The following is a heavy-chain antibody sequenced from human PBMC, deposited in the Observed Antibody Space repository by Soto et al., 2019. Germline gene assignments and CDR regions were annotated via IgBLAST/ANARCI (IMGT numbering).Heavy chain of an antibody. CDR3: ARDGGTAMVLDP. CDR1: GGSISSNGYY. D-gene: IGHD5-18*01. CDR2: IYHSGST. Sequence: QVQLQESGPGLVKPSQTLSRTCTVTGGSISSNGYYWNWIRQYPGKGLEWIGYIYHSGSTYYNPSLKSRVTISLDTSKNRFSLNLSSVTAADTAMYYCARDGGTAMVLDPWGQGTLVTVSS. V-gene: IGHV4-31*03. J-gene: IGHJ5*02.